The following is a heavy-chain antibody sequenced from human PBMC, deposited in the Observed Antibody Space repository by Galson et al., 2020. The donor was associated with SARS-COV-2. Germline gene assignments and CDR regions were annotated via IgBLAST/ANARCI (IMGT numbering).Heavy chain of an antibody. J-gene: IGHJ4*01. V-gene: IGHV4-59*01. CDR3: ARIYSVHQFGSGLYHFDF. D-gene: IGHD2-8*01. Sequence: SETLSLTCSVSGGSITSYYWSWIRQPPGRRLEWIGYTYHTGGTNYNPSLESRVTISVDTSKNQFSLNLSSVTAADTAVYYCARIYSVHQFGSGLYHFDFWGHGILVTVSS. CDR1: GGSITSYY. CDR2: TYHTGGT.